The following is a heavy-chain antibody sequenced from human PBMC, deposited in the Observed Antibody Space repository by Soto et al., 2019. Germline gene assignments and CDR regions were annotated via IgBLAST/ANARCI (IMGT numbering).Heavy chain of an antibody. Sequence: ASVKVSCKASGYTFTSYAMHWVRQAPGQRPEWMGWINAGNGNTKYSQKFQGRVTITRDTSASTAYMELSSLRSEDTAVYYCARGVAGPLHWFDPWGQGTLVTVPQ. CDR2: INAGNGNT. J-gene: IGHJ5*02. CDR1: GYTFTSYA. D-gene: IGHD6-19*01. CDR3: ARGVAGPLHWFDP. V-gene: IGHV1-3*01.